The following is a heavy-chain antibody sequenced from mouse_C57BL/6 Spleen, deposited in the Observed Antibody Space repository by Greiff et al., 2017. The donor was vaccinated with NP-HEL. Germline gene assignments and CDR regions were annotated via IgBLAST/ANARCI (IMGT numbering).Heavy chain of an antibody. D-gene: IGHD2-4*01. Sequence: VQLQQSGPELVKPGASVKISCKASGYSFTGYYMNWVKQSPEKSLEWIGEINPSTGGTTYNQKFKAKATLTVDKSSSTAYMQLKSLTSEDSAVYYGARGGDYDDLYYFDYWGQGTTLTVSS. CDR1: GYSFTGYY. CDR3: ARGGDYDDLYYFDY. J-gene: IGHJ2*01. V-gene: IGHV1-42*01. CDR2: INPSTGGT.